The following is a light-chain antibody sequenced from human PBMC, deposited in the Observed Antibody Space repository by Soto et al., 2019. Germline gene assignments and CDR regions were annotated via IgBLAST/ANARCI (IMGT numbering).Light chain of an antibody. CDR1: QSVSSY. Sequence: PGERATLSCRASQSVSSYLAWYQQKPGQAPRLLIYDASNRATGIPARFSGSGSGTDFTLTISSLEPEDFAVYYCQQRSNVITFGQGTRLEIK. CDR3: QQRSNVIT. V-gene: IGKV3-11*01. J-gene: IGKJ5*01. CDR2: DAS.